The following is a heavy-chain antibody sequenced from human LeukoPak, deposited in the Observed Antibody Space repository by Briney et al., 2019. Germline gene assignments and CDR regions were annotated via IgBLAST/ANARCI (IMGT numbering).Heavy chain of an antibody. Sequence: GGSLRLSCAASGFTVSSNYMSCVRQAPGKGLEWVSIIYGGGSTYYADSVMGRFTISRHNSKNTLYLQMNSLRPEDTAVYYCARDGVGGFDYRGQGTLVTVSS. D-gene: IGHD1-26*01. J-gene: IGHJ4*02. V-gene: IGHV3-53*04. CDR2: IYGGGST. CDR1: GFTVSSNY. CDR3: ARDGVGGFDY.